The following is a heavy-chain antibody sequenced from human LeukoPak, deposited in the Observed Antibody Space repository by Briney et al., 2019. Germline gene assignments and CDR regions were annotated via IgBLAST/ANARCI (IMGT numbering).Heavy chain of an antibody. Sequence: RGGSLRLSCAASGFTFSSYGMHWVRQAPGKGLEWVAVISYDGSNKYYADSVKGRFTISRDNSKNTLYLQMNSLRAEDTAVYYCAKDRVGDVDYWGQGTLVTVSS. CDR3: AKDRVGDVDY. D-gene: IGHD3-10*01. V-gene: IGHV3-30*18. CDR2: ISYDGSNK. J-gene: IGHJ4*02. CDR1: GFTFSSYG.